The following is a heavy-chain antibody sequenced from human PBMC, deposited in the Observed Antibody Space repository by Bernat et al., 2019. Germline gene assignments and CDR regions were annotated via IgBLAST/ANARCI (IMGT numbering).Heavy chain of an antibody. Sequence: EVQLVESGGGLVQPGGSLRLSCAASGLTFRNYWMSWVRQAPGKGLEWVTNIKSEGTDKFYVDSVEGRFTISRDNARNSLFLQMTSLRAEDTAFYYCATIQDWKFEYWGPGTLVTVSS. D-gene: IGHD1-1*01. J-gene: IGHJ4*02. V-gene: IGHV3-7*03. CDR2: IKSEGTDK. CDR1: GLTFRNYW. CDR3: ATIQDWKFEY.